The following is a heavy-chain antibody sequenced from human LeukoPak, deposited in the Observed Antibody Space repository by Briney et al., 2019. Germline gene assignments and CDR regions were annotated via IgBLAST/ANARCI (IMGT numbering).Heavy chain of an antibody. CDR2: IYYSGST. J-gene: IGHJ4*02. D-gene: IGHD1/OR15-1a*01. V-gene: IGHV4-59*01. CDR3: ARSLGVGGTYYFDY. Sequence: PSETLSLTCTVSGGSISSYYWSWVRQPPGKGLEWIWYIYYSGSTNYNPSLKSRVTISLDTSKNQFSLKLSSVTAADTAVYYCARSLGVGGTYYFDYWGRGTLVTVSS. CDR1: GGSISSYY.